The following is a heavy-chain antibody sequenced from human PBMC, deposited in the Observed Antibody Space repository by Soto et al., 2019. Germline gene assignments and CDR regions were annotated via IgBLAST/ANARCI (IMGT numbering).Heavy chain of an antibody. CDR3: VKDRYCSSTTCYGAFDY. V-gene: IGHV3-64D*08. CDR1: GFTFSSYV. D-gene: IGHD2-2*01. Sequence: PGGSLRLSCSASGFTFSSYVMYWVRQAPGKGLEYVSAISGNGGSTYYPDSVKGRFTISRDNSKNTLYLQMSSLRAEDTAVYYCVKDRYCSSTTCYGAFDYWGQGTPVTVSS. CDR2: ISGNGGST. J-gene: IGHJ4*02.